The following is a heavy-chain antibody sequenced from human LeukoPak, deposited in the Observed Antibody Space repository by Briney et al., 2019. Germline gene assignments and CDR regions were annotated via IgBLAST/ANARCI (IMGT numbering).Heavy chain of an antibody. J-gene: IGHJ5*02. V-gene: IGHV4-39*01. CDR3: ARGAYTSSRFDP. D-gene: IGHD6-6*01. CDR2: IYYSGST. Sequence: SETPSLTCTVSGGSISTGTYYWGWIRQPPGKGLEWIGSIYYSGSTYYTPSLKSRVTISVDTSRNQFSLKLTSVTAADTAIYYCARGAYTSSRFDPWGQGTLVTVSS. CDR1: GGSISTGTYY.